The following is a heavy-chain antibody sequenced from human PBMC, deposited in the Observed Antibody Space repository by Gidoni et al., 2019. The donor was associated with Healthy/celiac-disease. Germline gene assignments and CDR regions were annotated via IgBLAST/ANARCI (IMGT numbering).Heavy chain of an antibody. V-gene: IGHV4-39*07. CDR2: IYYSGST. J-gene: IGHJ5*02. Sequence: HLHLQASRPVLLKPSAPLSLTCTVSGVSITSTSYYCGWIRQPPGKGLEWIGSIYYSGSTYYNTSLKRRVTISVDTSKNQFSLKLSSVTDAETAVYYCARVFDGLRSGWFDTWGQGTLVTVSS. CDR1: GVSITSTSYY. D-gene: IGHD5-12*01. CDR3: ARVFDGLRSGWFDT.